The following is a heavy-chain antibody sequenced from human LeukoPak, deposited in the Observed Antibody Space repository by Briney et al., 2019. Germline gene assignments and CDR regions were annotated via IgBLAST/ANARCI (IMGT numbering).Heavy chain of an antibody. CDR1: GFTFSSYW. D-gene: IGHD6-19*01. J-gene: IGHJ3*02. CDR3: ARDIAVAVGAFDI. Sequence: GGSLRLSCAASGFTFSSYWMSWVRQAPGKGLEWVANIKQDGSEKYYVDSVKGRSTISRDNAKNSLYLQMNSLRAEDTAVYYCARDIAVAVGAFDIWGQGTMVTVSS. CDR2: IKQDGSEK. V-gene: IGHV3-7*03.